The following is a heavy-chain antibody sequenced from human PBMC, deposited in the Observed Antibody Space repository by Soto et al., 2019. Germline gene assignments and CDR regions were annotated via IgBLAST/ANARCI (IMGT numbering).Heavy chain of an antibody. CDR2: TYYRSKWYN. J-gene: IGHJ6*02. CDR1: GDSVSSNSAA. CDR3: ARMGSSSFYYYYGMDV. Sequence: PPETLSLTCAISGDSVSSNSAAWNWIRQSPSRGLEWLGRTYYRSKWYNDYAVSVKSRITINPDTSKNQFSLQLNSVTPEDTAVYYCARMGSSSFYYYYGMDVWAQGPTVTACS. D-gene: IGHD6-6*01. V-gene: IGHV6-1*01.